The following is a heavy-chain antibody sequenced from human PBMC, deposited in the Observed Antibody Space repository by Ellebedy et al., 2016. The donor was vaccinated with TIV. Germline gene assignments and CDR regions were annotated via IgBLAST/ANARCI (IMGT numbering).Heavy chain of an antibody. J-gene: IGHJ4*02. V-gene: IGHV3-53*01. D-gene: IGHD6-13*01. CDR1: GFTVGNNY. Sequence: GESLKISCTASGFTVGNNYMNWLRQAPGKELEWVSLIYSGGDTVYADSVKGRFTISIDSSKNTLYLQMNSLRAEDTAVYYCARDPPGIAASGPYKWGQGTLVTVSS. CDR2: IYSGGDT. CDR3: ARDPPGIAASGPYK.